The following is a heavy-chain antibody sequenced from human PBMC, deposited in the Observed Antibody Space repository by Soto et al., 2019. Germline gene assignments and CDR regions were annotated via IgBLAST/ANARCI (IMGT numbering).Heavy chain of an antibody. CDR1: GYTFTSYA. D-gene: IGHD3-16*02. Sequence: GASVKVSCKASGYTFTSYAMHWVRQAPGQRLEWMGWINAGNGNTKYSQKFQGRVTITRDTSASTAYMELSSLRSEDTAVYYCARGETHYDYIWGSYRPPDYWGQGTLVTVSS. V-gene: IGHV1-3*01. CDR3: ARGETHYDYIWGSYRPPDY. J-gene: IGHJ4*02. CDR2: INAGNGNT.